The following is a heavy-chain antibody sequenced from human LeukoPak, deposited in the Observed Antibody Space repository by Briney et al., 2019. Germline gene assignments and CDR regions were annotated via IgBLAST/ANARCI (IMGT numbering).Heavy chain of an antibody. CDR3: ARSVLYCSSTGCYYYYGMDV. D-gene: IGHD2-2*01. J-gene: IGHJ6*02. V-gene: IGHV1-69*13. CDR2: IIPIFGTA. CDR1: GGTFSSYA. Sequence: SVKVSCKASGGTFSSYAISWVRQAPGQGLEWMGGIIPIFGTANYAQKFQGRVTITADESTSTAYMELSSLRSEDTAVYYCARSVLYCSSTGCYYYYGMDVWGQGTTVTVSS.